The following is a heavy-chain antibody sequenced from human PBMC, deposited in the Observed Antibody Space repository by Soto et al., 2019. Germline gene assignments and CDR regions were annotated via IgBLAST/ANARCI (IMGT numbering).Heavy chain of an antibody. CDR3: ARGDYYDFWSGYYRAPSPCDY. J-gene: IGHJ4*02. CDR1: GFTFSSYS. Sequence: PVGSLRLSCAASGFTFSSYSMNWVRQAPGKGLEWVSSISSSSSYIYYADSVKGRFTISRDNAKNSLYLQMNSLRAEDTAVYYCARGDYYDFWSGYYRAPSPCDYWGQGTLVTVSS. D-gene: IGHD3-3*01. V-gene: IGHV3-21*01. CDR2: ISSSSSYI.